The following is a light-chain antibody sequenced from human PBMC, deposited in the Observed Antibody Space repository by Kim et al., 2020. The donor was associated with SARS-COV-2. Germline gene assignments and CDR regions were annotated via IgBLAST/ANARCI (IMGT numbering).Light chain of an antibody. CDR2: GSS. J-gene: IGLJ3*02. V-gene: IGLV1-40*01. CDR3: QSYDSSLSVWV. Sequence: QGVTISCTGNSSNIGAGYDVPWYQQLPGTAPKLLIYGSSNRPSGVPDRISGSNSVTSASLAITGLQAEDEADYYCQSYDSSLSVWVFGGGTQLTVL. CDR1: SSNIGAGYD.